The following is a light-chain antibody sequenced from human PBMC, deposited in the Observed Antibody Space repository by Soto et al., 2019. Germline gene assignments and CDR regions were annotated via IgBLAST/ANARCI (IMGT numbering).Light chain of an antibody. CDR1: QSVGSN. CDR3: QQYGSSPPYT. J-gene: IGKJ2*01. CDR2: GAS. Sequence: EIVMTQSPATLSVSPGERATLSCRASQSVGSNLAWYQQKPGQAPRLLIYGASTGATGIPARFSGSGSGTEFTLTISSLQSEDFAVYYCQQYGSSPPYTFGLGTKLEIK. V-gene: IGKV3-15*01.